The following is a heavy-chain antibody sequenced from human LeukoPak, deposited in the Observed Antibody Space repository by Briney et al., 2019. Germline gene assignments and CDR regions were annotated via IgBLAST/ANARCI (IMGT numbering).Heavy chain of an antibody. Sequence: YYXXWIRQAXXXXLEWVSYISSSGSTIYYADSVKGRFTISRDNAKNSLYLQMNSLRAEDTAVYYCARDGYRDYYYYYGMDVWGQGTTVTVSS. CDR1: YY. CDR2: ISSSGSTI. CDR3: ARDGYRDYYYYYGMDV. D-gene: IGHD5-24*01. V-gene: IGHV3-11*01. J-gene: IGHJ6*02.